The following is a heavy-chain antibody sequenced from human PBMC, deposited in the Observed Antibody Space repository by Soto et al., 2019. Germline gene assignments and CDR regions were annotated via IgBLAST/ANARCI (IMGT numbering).Heavy chain of an antibody. V-gene: IGHV1-18*01. CDR2: ISAYNGNT. Sequence: ASVKVSCKASGYTFPSYGISWVRQAPGQGLEWMGWISAYNGNTNYAQRLQGRVTMTTDTSTSTAYMELRSLRSDDTAVYSCASDLIAGSPLWFDPWGQGSLVTVSS. J-gene: IGHJ5*02. CDR1: GYTFPSYG. CDR3: ASDLIAGSPLWFDP. D-gene: IGHD1-20*01.